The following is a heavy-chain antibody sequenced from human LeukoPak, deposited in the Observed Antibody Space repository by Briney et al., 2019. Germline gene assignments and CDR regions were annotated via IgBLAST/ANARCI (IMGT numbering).Heavy chain of an antibody. J-gene: IGHJ4*02. CDR1: GFPFSNAW. CDR2: ISGSGGST. D-gene: IGHD6-19*01. V-gene: IGHV3-23*01. CDR3: AKPNSGWYGIFDY. Sequence: PGGSLRLSCTASGFPFSNAWMNWVRQAPGKGLEWVSAISGSGGSTYYADSVKGRFTISRDNSKNTLYLQMNSLRAEDTAVYYCAKPNSGWYGIFDYWGQGALVTVSS.